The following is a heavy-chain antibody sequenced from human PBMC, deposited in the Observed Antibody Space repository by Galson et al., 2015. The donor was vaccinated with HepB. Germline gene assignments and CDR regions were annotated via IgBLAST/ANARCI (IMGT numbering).Heavy chain of an antibody. V-gene: IGHV3-33*08. CDR1: GFTFSSYG. D-gene: IGHD6-13*01. Sequence: SLRLSCAASGFTFSSYGMHWVRQAPGKGLEWVAVIWYDGSNKYYADSVKGRFTISRDNSKNTLYLQMNSLRAEDTAVYYCARDLRCIAAAGTVYFQHWGQGTLVTVSS. J-gene: IGHJ1*01. CDR2: IWYDGSNK. CDR3: ARDLRCIAAAGTVYFQH.